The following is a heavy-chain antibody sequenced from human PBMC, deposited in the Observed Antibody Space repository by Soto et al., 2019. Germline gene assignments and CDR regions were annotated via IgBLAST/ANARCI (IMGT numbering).Heavy chain of an antibody. CDR2: TSSRSTNI. Sequence: NPGGSLRLSCVGSGFTFSGYSMAWVRQAPGRGLEWVASTSSRSTNIDYADSVKGRFTISRDNAKNLVSLQMSSLRGEDTALYYCAKFTEPGYSSIWYYFEYWGQGTPVTVSS. D-gene: IGHD6-19*01. V-gene: IGHV3-21*06. CDR3: AKFTEPGYSSIWYYFEY. CDR1: GFTFSGYS. J-gene: IGHJ4*02.